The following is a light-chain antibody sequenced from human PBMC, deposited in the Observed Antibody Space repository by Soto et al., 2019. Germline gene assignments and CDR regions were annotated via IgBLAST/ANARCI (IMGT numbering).Light chain of an antibody. CDR3: CSYPGSHTWV. CDR2: DVT. CDR1: SSDVGGSNY. J-gene: IGLJ3*02. V-gene: IGLV2-11*01. Sequence: QSVLTQPPSASGSPGQSVIISCTGTSSDVGGSNYVSWYQQHPGKAPKVMIYDVTKRPSGVPDRFSGSTSGNTASLTISGLQAEDEADYYCCSYPGSHTWVFGGGTKLTVL.